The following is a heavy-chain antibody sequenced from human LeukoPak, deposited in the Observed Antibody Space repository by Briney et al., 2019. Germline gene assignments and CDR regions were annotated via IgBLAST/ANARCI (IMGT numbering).Heavy chain of an antibody. Sequence: GGSLRLSCAASGFTFNNYWMHWVRQVPGEGLVWVSRISGDGSSTSYGDSVKGRFAISRDNAKNTVSLQMNSLRAEDTAVYYCARGASSGHYVSGDHWGQGTLVTVSS. CDR3: ARGASSGHYVSGDH. CDR1: GFTFNNYW. D-gene: IGHD3-22*01. CDR2: ISGDGSST. V-gene: IGHV3-74*01. J-gene: IGHJ4*02.